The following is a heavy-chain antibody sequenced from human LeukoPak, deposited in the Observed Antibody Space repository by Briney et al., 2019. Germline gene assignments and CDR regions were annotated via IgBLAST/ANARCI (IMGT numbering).Heavy chain of an antibody. J-gene: IGHJ4*02. V-gene: IGHV3-30*03. CDR3: ARSSSGWHDF. CDR1: GFTFSSYG. Sequence: GGSLRLSCAASGFTFSSYGMHWVRQAPGKGLEWVAVISYDGSNKYYADSVKGRFTISRDNSRNTLYLQMNNLRVDDTALYYCARSSSGWHDFWGPGTLVTVAS. CDR2: ISYDGSNK. D-gene: IGHD6-19*01.